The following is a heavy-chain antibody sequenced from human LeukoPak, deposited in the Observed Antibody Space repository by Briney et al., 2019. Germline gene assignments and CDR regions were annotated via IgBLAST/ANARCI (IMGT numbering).Heavy chain of an antibody. J-gene: IGHJ4*02. CDR2: ISFDGNNK. CDR1: GFTFTSYA. Sequence: GRSLRLSCAASGFTFTSYAMHWVRQAPGKGLEWVTAISFDGNNKYYADSVKGRFTTSRDNSKNTLYLEMNSLRPEATAVYYCARDIAGDTKFDYWGQGVLVTVSS. D-gene: IGHD1-26*01. V-gene: IGHV3-30-3*01. CDR3: ARDIAGDTKFDY.